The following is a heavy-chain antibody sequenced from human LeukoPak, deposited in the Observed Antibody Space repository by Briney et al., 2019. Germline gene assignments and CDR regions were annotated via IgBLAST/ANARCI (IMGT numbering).Heavy chain of an antibody. D-gene: IGHD2-15*01. CDR3: AKDVVVVAARSASWFDP. Sequence: GGSLRLSCAASGLTFSSYGMHWVRQAPGKGLEWVAVISYDGSNKYYADSVKGRFTISRDNSKNTLYLQMNSLRAEDTAVYYCAKDVVVVAARSASWFDPWGQGTLVTVSS. V-gene: IGHV3-30*18. CDR2: ISYDGSNK. CDR1: GLTFSSYG. J-gene: IGHJ5*02.